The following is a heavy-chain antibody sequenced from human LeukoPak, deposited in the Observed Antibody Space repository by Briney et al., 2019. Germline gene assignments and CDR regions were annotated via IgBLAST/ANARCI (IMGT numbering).Heavy chain of an antibody. D-gene: IGHD2-15*01. Sequence: PSETLSLTCAVYGGSFSGYYWSWIRQPPGKGLEWIGEINHSGSTNYNPSLKSRVTISVDTSKNQFSLKLSSATAADTAVYYCASTGCSGGSCNDYWGQGTLVTVSS. CDR2: INHSGST. CDR1: GGSFSGYY. V-gene: IGHV4-34*01. CDR3: ASTGCSGGSCNDY. J-gene: IGHJ4*02.